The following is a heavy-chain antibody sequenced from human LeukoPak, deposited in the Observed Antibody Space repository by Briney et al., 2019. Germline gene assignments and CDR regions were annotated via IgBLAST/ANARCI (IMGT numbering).Heavy chain of an antibody. CDR1: GGSFSGYY. J-gene: IGHJ4*02. V-gene: IGHV4-34*01. D-gene: IGHD3-22*01. CDR2: INHSGST. Sequence: KPSETLSLTCAVYGGSFSGYYWSWIRQPPGKGLEWIGEINHSGSTNYNPSLKSRVTISVDTSKNQFSLKLSSVTAADTAVYYRARGKYYYDSSGYLSYWGQGTLVTVSS. CDR3: ARGKYYYDSSGYLSY.